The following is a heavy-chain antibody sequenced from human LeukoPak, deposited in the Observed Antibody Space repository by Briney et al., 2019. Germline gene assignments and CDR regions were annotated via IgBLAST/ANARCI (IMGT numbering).Heavy chain of an antibody. V-gene: IGHV1-24*01. Sequence: GASVRVSCKVSGYTLTELSMHWVRQAPGKGLEWMGGFDPEDGETIYAQKFQGRVTMTEDTSTDTAYMELSSLRSEDTAVYYCARALNYYDSSGYAPFDYWGQGTLVTVSS. CDR2: FDPEDGET. J-gene: IGHJ4*02. CDR3: ARALNYYDSSGYAPFDY. D-gene: IGHD3-22*01. CDR1: GYTLTELS.